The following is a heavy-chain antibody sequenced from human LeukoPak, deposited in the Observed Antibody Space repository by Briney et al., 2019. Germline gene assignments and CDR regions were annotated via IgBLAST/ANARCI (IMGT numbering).Heavy chain of an antibody. J-gene: IGHJ4*02. V-gene: IGHV3-30-3*01. CDR3: AKGEDKNDYGDYANFDY. CDR2: ISYDGSNK. CDR1: GFTFSDYA. D-gene: IGHD4-17*01. Sequence: GGSLRLSCAASGFTFSDYAMHWVRQAPGKGLEWVAVISYDGSNKYYADSVKGRFTISRDNSKNTLYLQMNSLRAEDTAVYYCAKGEDKNDYGDYANFDYWGQGTLVTVSS.